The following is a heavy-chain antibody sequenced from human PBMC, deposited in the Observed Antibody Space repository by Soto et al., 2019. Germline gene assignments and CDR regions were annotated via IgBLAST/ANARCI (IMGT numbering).Heavy chain of an antibody. D-gene: IGHD6-19*01. J-gene: IGHJ6*02. CDR1: GFTFSSYA. CDR3: ARRNKYSSRWTFYYYYGMDV. CDR2: ISYDGSNK. V-gene: IGHV3-30-3*01. Sequence: GGSLRLSCAASGFTFSSYAMHWVRQAPGKGLEWVAVISYDGSNKYYADSVKGRFTISRDNSKNTLYLQMNSLRAEDTAVYYCARRNKYSSRWTFYYYYGMDVWGQGTTVTVSS.